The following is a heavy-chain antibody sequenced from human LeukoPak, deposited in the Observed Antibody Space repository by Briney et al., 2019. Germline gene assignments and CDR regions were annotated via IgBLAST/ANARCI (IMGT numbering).Heavy chain of an antibody. CDR2: ISWNSGSI. CDR3: AKSRSDSSGFYY. CDR1: GFTFDDYA. V-gene: IGHV3-9*01. J-gene: IGHJ4*02. Sequence: GGSLRLSCAASGFTFDDYAMHWVRQAPGKGLEWVSGISWNSGSIGYADSVKGRFTISRDNAKNSLYLQMNSLRAEDTALYYCAKSRSDSSGFYYWGQGTLGTVSS. D-gene: IGHD6-19*01.